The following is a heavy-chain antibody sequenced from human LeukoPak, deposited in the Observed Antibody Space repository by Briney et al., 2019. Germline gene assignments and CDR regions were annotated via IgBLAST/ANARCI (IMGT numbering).Heavy chain of an antibody. CDR2: MYYNGNT. V-gene: IGHV4-39*02. CDR1: AGSISSGSYY. D-gene: IGHD2-21*01. J-gene: IGHJ3*02. CDR3: ATIAPGTHAFDM. Sequence: PSETLSPTCPVSAGSISSGSYYWGWLRQPPGKGLEWIWRMYYNGNTYYNPSLKSRVTISVATSKHHFSLRLSSVNAAATVVYYPATIAPGTHAFDMWGQGTPVTVSP.